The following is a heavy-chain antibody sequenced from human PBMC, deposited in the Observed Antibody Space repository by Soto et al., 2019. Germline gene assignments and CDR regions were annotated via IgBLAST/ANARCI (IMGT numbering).Heavy chain of an antibody. Sequence: SETLSLTCTVSGGSISSYYWSWIRQPPGKGLEWIGYIYYSGSTNYNPSLKSRVTISVDTSKNQFSLKLSSVTAADTAVYYCARHRGLGYGSSSSSIDYWGQGTLVTVSS. CDR3: ARHRGLGYGSSSSSIDY. J-gene: IGHJ4*02. D-gene: IGHD6-6*01. CDR2: IYYSGST. CDR1: GGSISSYY. V-gene: IGHV4-59*08.